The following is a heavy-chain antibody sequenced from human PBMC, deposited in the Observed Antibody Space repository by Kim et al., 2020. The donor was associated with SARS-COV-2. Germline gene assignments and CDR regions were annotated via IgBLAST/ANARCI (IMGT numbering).Heavy chain of an antibody. CDR3: ARRYRSDSSGYSLGAFDV. CDR1: GGSISSYY. CDR2: IYQSGTT. D-gene: IGHD3-22*01. J-gene: IGHJ3*01. Sequence: SETLSLTCTVSGGSISSYYWSWIRQPPGKRLEWIGYIYQSGTTSYNPSLKSRVAISVDTSKNQFSLNLNSVPAADTAVYYCARRYRSDSSGYSLGAFDVWGQGTMVSVSS. V-gene: IGHV4-59*08.